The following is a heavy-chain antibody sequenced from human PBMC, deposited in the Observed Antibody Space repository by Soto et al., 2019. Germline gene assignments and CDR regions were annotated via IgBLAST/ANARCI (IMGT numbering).Heavy chain of an antibody. D-gene: IGHD3-10*01. CDR2: IYYSGST. CDR3: ARGSRITMVRGVNRFDP. CDR1: GDSISSRSYY. J-gene: IGHJ5*02. V-gene: IGHV4-39*01. Sequence: SETLSLTCTVTGDSISSRSYYWGWIRQPPGKGLEWIGSIYYSGSTYNNPSLRSRVSMSIDTSKDQFSLKLSSVTAADTAVYYCARGSRITMVRGVNRFDPWGQGTLVTVSS.